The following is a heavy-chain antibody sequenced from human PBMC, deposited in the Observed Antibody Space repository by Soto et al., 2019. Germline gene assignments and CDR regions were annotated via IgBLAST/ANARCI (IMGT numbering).Heavy chain of an antibody. Sequence: GGSLRLSCAASGFTFSSYAMSWVRQAPGKGPEWVSAISGSGGSTYYADSVKGRFTISRDNSKNTLYLQMNSLRAEDTAVYYCATTDYPYWYFDLWGRGTLVTVSS. CDR1: GFTFSSYA. CDR3: ATTDYPYWYFDL. V-gene: IGHV3-23*01. D-gene: IGHD4-17*01. J-gene: IGHJ2*01. CDR2: ISGSGGST.